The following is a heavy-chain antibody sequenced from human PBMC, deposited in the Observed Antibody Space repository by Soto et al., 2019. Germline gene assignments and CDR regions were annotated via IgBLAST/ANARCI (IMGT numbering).Heavy chain of an antibody. CDR1: GGSFSGYY. V-gene: IGHV4-34*01. D-gene: IGHD3-16*02. Sequence: SETLSLTCAVYGGSFSGYYWSWIRQPPGKGREWIGEINHSGSTNYNPSLKSRVTISVDTSKNQFSLKLSSVTAADTAVYYCARGFYLITFGGVIVRPNWFDPWGQGSLVTVSS. J-gene: IGHJ5*02. CDR3: ARGFYLITFGGVIVRPNWFDP. CDR2: INHSGST.